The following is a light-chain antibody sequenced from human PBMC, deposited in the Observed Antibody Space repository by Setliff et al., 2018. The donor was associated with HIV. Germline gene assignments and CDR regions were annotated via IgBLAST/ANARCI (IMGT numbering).Light chain of an antibody. J-gene: IGLJ1*01. Sequence: QSVLTQAPSASGTPGQRVAISCSGASFNIGSNFVSWYQQLPGMAPKLLIHRDDQRPSGVPDRFSGSKSGSPASLFISGLRSEDDADYFCASWDDTLNSFVFGSGTKVTVL. CDR1: SFNIGSNF. V-gene: IGLV1-47*01. CDR2: RDD. CDR3: ASWDDTLNSFV.